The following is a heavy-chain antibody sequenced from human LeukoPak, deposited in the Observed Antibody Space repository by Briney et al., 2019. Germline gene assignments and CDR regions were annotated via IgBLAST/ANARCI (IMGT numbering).Heavy chain of an antibody. J-gene: IGHJ4*02. CDR1: GGSFSGYY. V-gene: IGHV4-34*01. Sequence: SETLSLTCAVYGGSFSGYYWSWIRQPPGKGLEWIGEINHSGSTNYNPSLESRVTISVDTSKNQFSLKLSSVTAADTAVYYCARRRVVVADFDYWGQGTLVTVSS. D-gene: IGHD2-15*01. CDR3: ARRRVVVADFDY. CDR2: INHSGST.